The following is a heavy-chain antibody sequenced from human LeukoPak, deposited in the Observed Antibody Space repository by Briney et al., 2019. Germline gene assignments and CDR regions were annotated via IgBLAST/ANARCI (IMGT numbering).Heavy chain of an antibody. CDR2: VYYSGST. V-gene: IGHV4-59*08. CDR3: ARRPDGTSHFDY. Sequence: PSETLSLTCTVSGGSISSYFWSWIRQPPGKGLEWIGYVYYSGSTNYNPSLKSRVTISVDTSKKQFSLELSSVTAADTAVHYCARRPDGTSHFDYWGQGTLSPSPQ. CDR1: GGSISSYF. D-gene: IGHD6-6*01. J-gene: IGHJ4*01.